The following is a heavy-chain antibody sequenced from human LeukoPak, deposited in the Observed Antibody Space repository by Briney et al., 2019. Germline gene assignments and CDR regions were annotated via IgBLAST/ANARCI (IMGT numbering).Heavy chain of an antibody. CDR3: AAQKGMDY. CDR2: ISHDRTAT. CDR1: GFPFSSYT. J-gene: IGHJ4*02. V-gene: IGHV3-48*02. Sequence: GGSLRLSCAASGFPFSSYTMSWVRQAPREGLEWISSISHDRTATFYAESVKGRFTISRDNAQNSLYLQMNSLRDEDTAVYYCAAQKGMDYWGQGTLVTVSS.